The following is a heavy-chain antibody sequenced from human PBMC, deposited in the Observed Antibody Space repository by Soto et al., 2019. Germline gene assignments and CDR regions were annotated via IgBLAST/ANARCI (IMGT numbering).Heavy chain of an antibody. CDR3: ARDSSSGYDSGPTAYMDV. CDR2: IYYSGST. CDR1: GGSISSGGYY. J-gene: IGHJ6*03. Sequence: QVQLQESGPGLVKPSQTLSLTCTVSGGSISSGGYYWSWIRQHPGKGLEWIGYIYYSGSTYYNPSLKGRVTISVDTSKNQFSLKLSSVTAADTAVYYCARDSSSGYDSGPTAYMDVWGKGTTVTVSS. V-gene: IGHV4-31*03. D-gene: IGHD5-12*01.